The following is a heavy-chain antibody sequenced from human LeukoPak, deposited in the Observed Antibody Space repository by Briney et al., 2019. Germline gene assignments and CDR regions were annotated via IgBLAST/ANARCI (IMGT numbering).Heavy chain of an antibody. D-gene: IGHD3-22*01. CDR3: AKEGHNSGYYSDY. Sequence: PGGSLRLSCAASGFTFSTFAMSWVRQAPGRGLEWVSGITNSGGDTYYADSVKGRFTISRDASKNTLYLQMNSLRAEDTALYYCAKEGHNSGYYSDYWGQGTLVTVSS. CDR1: GFTFSTFA. CDR2: ITNSGGDT. V-gene: IGHV3-23*01. J-gene: IGHJ4*02.